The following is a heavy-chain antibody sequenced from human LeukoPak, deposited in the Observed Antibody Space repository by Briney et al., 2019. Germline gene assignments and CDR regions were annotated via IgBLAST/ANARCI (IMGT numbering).Heavy chain of an antibody. D-gene: IGHD3-22*01. CDR1: GYSLSRGYY. V-gene: IGHV4-38-2*02. J-gene: IGHJ4*02. CDR3: ARAGWIITSAIDY. Sequence: TSETLSLTCSVSGYSLSRGYYWACIRQPPGRGLEWIGTVYHIGNTYYNPSLESRASMSVDTSTNEFSLTLKSVTAADTAVYYCARAGWIITSAIDYWGQGALVTVSS. CDR2: VYHIGNT.